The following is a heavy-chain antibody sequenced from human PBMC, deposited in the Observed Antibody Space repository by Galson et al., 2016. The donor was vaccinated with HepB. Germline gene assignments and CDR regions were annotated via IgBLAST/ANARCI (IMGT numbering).Heavy chain of an antibody. Sequence: ETLSLTCDVSGASISDSNWWTWVRQVPGKGLEWIGEIYHTGTSNNNPFLNSRFTLSVDKSRNQFSLNLTSVTATDTAVYYCARATVIPGARMVLDPWGQGTLVTVSS. V-gene: IGHV4-4*02. D-gene: IGHD2-2*01. CDR2: IYHTGTS. CDR1: GASISDSNW. CDR3: ARATVIPGARMVLDP. J-gene: IGHJ5*02.